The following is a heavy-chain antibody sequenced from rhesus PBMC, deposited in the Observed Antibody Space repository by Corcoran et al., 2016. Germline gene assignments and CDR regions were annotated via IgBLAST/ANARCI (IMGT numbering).Heavy chain of an antibody. CDR1: GFSISTSGMG. J-gene: IGHJ4*01. CDR3: ARRSCTSTTCYFYFDY. Sequence: QVTLKESGPALVKPTQTLTLTCTFSGFSISTSGMGVGWILHPPGKSREWMALLYWDDDKYYSTSLKSRLTISKDTSKNQVVLTMTNMDPVDTATYYCARRSCTSTTCYFYFDYWGQGVLVTVSS. D-gene: IGHD2-2*01. CDR2: LYWDDDK. V-gene: IGHV2-174*01.